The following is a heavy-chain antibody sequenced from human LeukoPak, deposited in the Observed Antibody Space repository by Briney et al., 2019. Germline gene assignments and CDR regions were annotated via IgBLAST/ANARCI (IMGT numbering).Heavy chain of an antibody. Sequence: PGRSLRLSCAASGFTFSSYAMHWVRQAPGKGLEWAAVISYGGSNKYYADSVKGRFTISRDNSKNTLYLQMNSLRAEDTAVYYCAREGDTAMTAGYYYYMDVWGKGTTVTVSS. CDR3: AREGDTAMTAGYYYYMDV. CDR1: GFTFSSYA. CDR2: ISYGGSNK. D-gene: IGHD5-18*01. J-gene: IGHJ6*03. V-gene: IGHV3-30*04.